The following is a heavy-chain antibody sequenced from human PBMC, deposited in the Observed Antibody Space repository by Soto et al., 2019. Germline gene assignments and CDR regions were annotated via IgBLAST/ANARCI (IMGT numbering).Heavy chain of an antibody. CDR1: GFTFGSYV. CDR2: ISVSGSTT. V-gene: IGHV3-23*01. CDR3: AKSGGGGYRFFDP. D-gene: IGHD3-16*01. Sequence: EVQLLDSGGGLVQPGGSLRLSCAASGFTFGSYVMTWVRQAPGKGLEWVSAISVSGSTTYYADSVKGRFTISRDNSKNTLYLQMNSLRAKDTAVYYCAKSGGGGYRFFDPWGQGALVTVSS. J-gene: IGHJ5*02.